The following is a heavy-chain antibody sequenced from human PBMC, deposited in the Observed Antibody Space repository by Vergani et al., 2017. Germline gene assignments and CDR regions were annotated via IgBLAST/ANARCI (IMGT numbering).Heavy chain of an antibody. D-gene: IGHD6-19*01. J-gene: IGHJ4*02. Sequence: VQLVESGGGLVQPGGSLRLSCAASGFTFSTYDMHWVRQAPGKGLEWVTFIRYDGSNTYYADSVKGRFTISRDNSKNTLFLQMNSLRPEDTAVYYCARDTVTGSRYFDYWGQGTLVTVSS. CDR1: GFTFSTYD. V-gene: IGHV3-30*02. CDR3: ARDTVTGSRYFDY. CDR2: IRYDGSNT.